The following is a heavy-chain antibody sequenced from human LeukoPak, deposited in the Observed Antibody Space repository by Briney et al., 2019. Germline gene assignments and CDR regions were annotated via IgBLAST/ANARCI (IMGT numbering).Heavy chain of an antibody. CDR1: GFTSSSYA. Sequence: PGGSPRLSCAASGFTSSSYAMSWVRQAPGKGLEWVSAISGSGGSTYYADSVKGRFTISRDNSKNTLYLQMNSLRAEDTAVYYCAKDDRDIVVVVAATVEYFQHWGQGTLVTVSS. D-gene: IGHD2-15*01. CDR2: ISGSGGST. CDR3: AKDDRDIVVVVAATVEYFQH. V-gene: IGHV3-23*01. J-gene: IGHJ1*01.